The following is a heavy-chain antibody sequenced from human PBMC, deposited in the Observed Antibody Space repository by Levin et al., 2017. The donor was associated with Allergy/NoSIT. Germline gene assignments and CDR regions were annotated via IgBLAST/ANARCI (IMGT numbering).Heavy chain of an antibody. CDR3: AKDSIPTAQLVALGF. V-gene: IGHV3-9*01. CDR2: ISWNSGSI. Sequence: PGGSLRLSCAASGFTFDDYAMHWVRQAPGKGLEWVSGISWNSGSIGYADSVKGRFTISRDNAKNSLYLQMNSLRAEDTALYYCAKDSIPTAQLVALGFGGQGTLVTVSS. D-gene: IGHD6-13*01. J-gene: IGHJ4*02. CDR1: GFTFDDYA.